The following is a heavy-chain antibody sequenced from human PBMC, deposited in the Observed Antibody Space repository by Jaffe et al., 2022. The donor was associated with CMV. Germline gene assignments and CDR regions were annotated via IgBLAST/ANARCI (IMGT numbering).Heavy chain of an antibody. J-gene: IGHJ2*01. D-gene: IGHD3-3*01. CDR3: TTEVLRFLEWLHGSFDL. CDR2: IKSKTDGGTT. Sequence: EVQLVESGGGLVKPGGSLRLSCAASGFTFSNAWMSWVRQAPGKGLEWVGRIKSKTDGGTTDYAAPVKGRFTISRDDSKNTLYLQMNSLKTEDTAVYYCTTEVLRFLEWLHGSFDLWGRGTLVTVSS. CDR1: GFTFSNAW. V-gene: IGHV3-15*01.